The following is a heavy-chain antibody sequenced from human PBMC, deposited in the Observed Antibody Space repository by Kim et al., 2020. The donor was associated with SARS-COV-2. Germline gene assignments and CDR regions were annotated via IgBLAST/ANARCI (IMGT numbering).Heavy chain of an antibody. J-gene: IGHJ5*02. CDR2: NK. Sequence: NKDSAESVKGRFTISRDNSKNTLYLQMNSLRAEDTAVYYCVKSIVGAPFDPWGQGTLVTVSS. D-gene: IGHD1-26*01. CDR3: VKSIVGAPFDP. V-gene: IGHV3-30*02.